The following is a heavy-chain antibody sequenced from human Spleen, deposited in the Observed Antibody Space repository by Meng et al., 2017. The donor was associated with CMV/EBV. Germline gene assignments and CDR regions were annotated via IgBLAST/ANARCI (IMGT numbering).Heavy chain of an antibody. J-gene: IGHJ5*02. CDR3: ARAGITGTSWFDP. Sequence: SGFAFSNYRMTWVRQAPGKGLEWVSSISTSSSYIYYADSVKGRFTISRDNAKNSLYLQMNSLRAEDTAVYYCARAGITGTSWFDPWGQGTLVTVSS. CDR1: GFAFSNYR. CDR2: ISTSSSYI. D-gene: IGHD1-7*01. V-gene: IGHV3-21*01.